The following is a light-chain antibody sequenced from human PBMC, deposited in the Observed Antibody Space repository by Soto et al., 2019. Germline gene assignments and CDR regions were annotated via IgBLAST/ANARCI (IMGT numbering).Light chain of an antibody. CDR3: QQYGRSLT. V-gene: IGKV3-11*01. Sequence: EIVLTQSPATLSLSPGETATLSCRASQSVSSYLAWYQQKPGQAPRLLIYDASNRATGIPARFSGSGSGTDFTLTSSRLEPEDCAVYYCQQYGRSLTFGGGTKVDIK. CDR2: DAS. J-gene: IGKJ4*01. CDR1: QSVSSY.